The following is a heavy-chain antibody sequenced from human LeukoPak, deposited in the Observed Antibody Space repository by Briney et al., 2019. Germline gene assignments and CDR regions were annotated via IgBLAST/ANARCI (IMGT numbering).Heavy chain of an antibody. V-gene: IGHV3-7*01. J-gene: IGHJ3*02. Sequence: PGGSLRLSCAASGFTFSNYWMNWVRQAPGTGLEWVANIKQDGNEKYYVDSVKGRFTISRDNAKNSLYLQMNSLRVEDRAVYYCAKPITVSGATDGFDIWGQGTMVTVSS. CDR1: GFTFSNYW. CDR2: IKQDGNEK. CDR3: AKPITVSGATDGFDI. D-gene: IGHD3-3*01.